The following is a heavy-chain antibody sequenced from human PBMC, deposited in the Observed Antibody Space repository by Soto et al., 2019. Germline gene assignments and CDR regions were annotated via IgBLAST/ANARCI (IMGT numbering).Heavy chain of an antibody. J-gene: IGHJ5*02. CDR2: ISGSGGST. CDR1: GFTFSSYA. Sequence: EVQLLESGGGLVQPGGSLRLSCAAPGFTFSSYAMSWVRQAPGKGLEWVSAISGSGGSTYYADSVKGRFTISRDNSKNTLYLQMNSLRAEDTAVYYCAKDPGEQNWFDPWGQGTLVTVSS. CDR3: AKDPGEQNWFDP. D-gene: IGHD1-26*01. V-gene: IGHV3-23*01.